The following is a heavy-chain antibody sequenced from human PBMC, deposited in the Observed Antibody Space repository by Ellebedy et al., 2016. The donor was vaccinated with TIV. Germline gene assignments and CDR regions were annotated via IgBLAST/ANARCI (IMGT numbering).Heavy chain of an antibody. CDR1: GYSFISYW. J-gene: IGHJ4*02. V-gene: IGHV5-51*01. CDR2: IYPGDSDT. D-gene: IGHD6-19*01. Sequence: KVSCKGSGYSFISYWIGWVRQMPGKGLEWMGYIYPGDSDTRYSPSFQGQVTISVDKSISTAYLQWSSLKASDTAIYYCARGDRGSGWYWDKWGQGTLVTVFS. CDR3: ARGDRGSGWYWDK.